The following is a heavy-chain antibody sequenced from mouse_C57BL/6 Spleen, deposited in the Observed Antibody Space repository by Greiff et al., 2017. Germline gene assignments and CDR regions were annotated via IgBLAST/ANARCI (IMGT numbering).Heavy chain of an antibody. V-gene: IGHV1-82*01. Sequence: VQLQQSGPELVKPGASVKISCKASGYAFSSSWMNWVKQRPGKGLEWIGRIYPGDGDTNYNGKFKGKATLTADKSSSTAYMQLSSLTSEDSAVSFCARYDGYRYFDGWGTGTTVTVSA. J-gene: IGHJ1*03. D-gene: IGHD1-1*02. CDR3: ARYDGYRYFDG. CDR1: GYAFSSSW. CDR2: IYPGDGDT.